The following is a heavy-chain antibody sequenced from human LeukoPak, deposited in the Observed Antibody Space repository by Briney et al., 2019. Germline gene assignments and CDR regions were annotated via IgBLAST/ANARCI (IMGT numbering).Heavy chain of an antibody. CDR3: ARDLKTPNRITGTTSRSFYYMDV. D-gene: IGHD1-20*01. Sequence: PGGSLRLSCAASGFTVSSNYMSWVRQAPGKGLEWVSVIYSGGSTYYADSVKGRFTISRDNSKNTLYLQMNSLRAEDTAVYYCARDLKTPNRITGTTSRSFYYMDVWGKGTTVTVSS. CDR1: GFTVSSNY. V-gene: IGHV3-53*01. CDR2: IYSGGST. J-gene: IGHJ6*03.